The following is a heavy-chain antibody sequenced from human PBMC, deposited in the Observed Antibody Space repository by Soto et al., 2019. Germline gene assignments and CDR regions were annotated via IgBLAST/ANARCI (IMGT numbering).Heavy chain of an antibody. V-gene: IGHV4-34*01. Sequence: SETLSLTCAVSGGSFSGYIWTWIRQTPGKGLQWIGQINHSGSSIYNPSLKNRVTISTMSNNKFSLELSSVTAAVTAVYYCTRGLFSGSSYSGSWYYFDSWGQGTMVT. CDR2: INHSGSS. D-gene: IGHD1-26*01. CDR1: GGSFSGYI. J-gene: IGHJ4*02. CDR3: TRGLFSGSSYSGSWYYFDS.